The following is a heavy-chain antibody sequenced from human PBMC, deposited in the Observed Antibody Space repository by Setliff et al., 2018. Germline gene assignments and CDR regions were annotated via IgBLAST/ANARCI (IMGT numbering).Heavy chain of an antibody. CDR2: VHYSGDS. J-gene: IGHJ5*02. CDR1: GDSMSSYY. V-gene: IGHV4-59*12. Sequence: PSETLSLTCTVSGDSMSSYYWSWIRQSPGKGLEWIGYVHYSGDSNYNPSLKSRVTMSVDTSKDQFSLNMNAVTAADMAVYYCARGYCSSSGCFFAGWFDPWGQGTLVTVSS. D-gene: IGHD2-2*01. CDR3: ARGYCSSSGCFFAGWFDP.